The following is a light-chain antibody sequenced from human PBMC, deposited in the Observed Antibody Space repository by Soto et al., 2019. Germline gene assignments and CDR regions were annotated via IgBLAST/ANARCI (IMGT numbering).Light chain of an antibody. V-gene: IGKV1-5*01. Sequence: DIQMTQSPSTLSASVGDRVTITCRASQSINIWLAWYQQKAGKAPKLLIYDASTLETRVPLRFSGSGSGTEFTLNISGLQPDDFATYYCQQYNTYSYSFGQGTKLEIK. CDR2: DAS. CDR3: QQYNTYSYS. J-gene: IGKJ2*01. CDR1: QSINIW.